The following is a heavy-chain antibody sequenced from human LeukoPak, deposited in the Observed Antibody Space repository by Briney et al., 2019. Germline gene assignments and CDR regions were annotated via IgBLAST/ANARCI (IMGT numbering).Heavy chain of an antibody. V-gene: IGHV4-59*08. J-gene: IGHJ4*02. Sequence: SETLSLTCTVSGGSISSYYWSWIRQPPGKGLEWIGYIYYSGSTNYNPSLKSRVTISVDTSKNQFSLKLSSVTAADTAIYYCAKSGGYGLIDYWGQGTLVTVSS. CDR1: GGSISSYY. CDR3: AKSGGYGLIDY. CDR2: IYYSGST. D-gene: IGHD1-26*01.